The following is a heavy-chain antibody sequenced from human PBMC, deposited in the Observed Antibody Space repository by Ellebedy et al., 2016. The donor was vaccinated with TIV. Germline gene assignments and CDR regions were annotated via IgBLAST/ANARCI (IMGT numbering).Heavy chain of an antibody. CDR3: ARGSPRQSTMIVVGYFDY. D-gene: IGHD3-22*01. V-gene: IGHV4-39*07. CDR1: GGSISSSSYY. CDR2: IYYSGST. J-gene: IGHJ4*02. Sequence: SETLSLXXTVSGGSISSSSYYWGWIRQPPGKGLEWIGSIYYSGSTYYNPSLKSRVTISVDTSKNQFSLKLSSVTAADTAVYYCARGSPRQSTMIVVGYFDYWGQGTLVTVSS.